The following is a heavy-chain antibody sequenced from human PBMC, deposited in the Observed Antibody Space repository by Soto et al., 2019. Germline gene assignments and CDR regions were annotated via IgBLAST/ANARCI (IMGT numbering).Heavy chain of an antibody. Sequence: QVQLQESGPGLVKPSETLSLTCTVSDDSSSNYKWSWIRQPPGRGLEWIGYIDSNGGTSYNPSLPSRVTIAIDTSTKHFFLKLSSVTAADTAVYYCVRQGFGRLHGLVDVWGQGTTVTVSS. J-gene: IGHJ6*02. CDR1: DDSSSNYK. V-gene: IGHV4-59*08. D-gene: IGHD3-10*01. CDR2: IDSNGGT. CDR3: VRQGFGRLHGLVDV.